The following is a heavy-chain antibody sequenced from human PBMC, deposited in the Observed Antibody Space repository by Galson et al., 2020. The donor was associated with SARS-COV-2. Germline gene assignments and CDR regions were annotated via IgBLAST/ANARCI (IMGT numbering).Heavy chain of an antibody. D-gene: IGHD4-17*01. J-gene: IGHJ3*02. CDR1: GPSISSGSYS. Sequence: SETLSPTCAVSGPSISSGSYSWNWIRQPPGKGLEWIGYTTHTRGTYYNPSLKSRVTISGDRSKNQFSLRLSSVTAADTAVYYCARLHYGEYAPEAFDIWGPGTRVTVAS. CDR3: ARLHYGEYAPEAFDI. CDR2: TTHTRGT. V-gene: IGHV4-30-2*01.